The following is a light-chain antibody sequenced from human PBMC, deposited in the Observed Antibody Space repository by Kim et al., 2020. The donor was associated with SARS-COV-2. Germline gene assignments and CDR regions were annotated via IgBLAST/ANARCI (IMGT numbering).Light chain of an antibody. Sequence: EIVLTQSPGTLSLSPGERATLSCTASQSAGNNLAWYQQRFGQAPRLLMFGVSNRATGIPDRFSGSGSGTDFTLTISRLEPEDFAVYFCQHYADLPLTFGGGTKVDIK. CDR2: GVS. CDR3: QHYADLPLT. J-gene: IGKJ4*01. CDR1: QSAGNN. V-gene: IGKV3-20*01.